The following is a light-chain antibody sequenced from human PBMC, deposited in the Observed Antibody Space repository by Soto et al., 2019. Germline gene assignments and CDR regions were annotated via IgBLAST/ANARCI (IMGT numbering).Light chain of an antibody. CDR3: SSYTSSSTVV. J-gene: IGLJ2*01. CDR2: DVS. CDR1: SSDVGGYNY. V-gene: IGLV2-14*01. Sequence: QSVLTQPASVSGSPGQSITISCTGASSDVGGYNYVSWYQQHPGKAPKLMIYDVSNRPSGVSNRFSGSKSGNTASLTISGLKAEDEAVYYCSSYTSSSTVVFGGGTKLTVL.